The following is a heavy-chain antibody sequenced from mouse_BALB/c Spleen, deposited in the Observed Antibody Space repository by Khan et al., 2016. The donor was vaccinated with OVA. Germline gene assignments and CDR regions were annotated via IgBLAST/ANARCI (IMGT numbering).Heavy chain of an antibody. CDR2: IHYSGST. CDR3: ARGRAY. CDR1: GYSITSDYA. Sequence: EVQLQESGPGLVKPSQSLSLTCTVTGYSITSDYAWNWIRQFPGNKLEWMGYIHYSGSTSYTPSLKSRISITRDTSKNQFFLHLNSVTSEDTATYYCARGRAYWGQGTLVTVSA. D-gene: IGHD3-3*01. V-gene: IGHV3-2*02. J-gene: IGHJ3*01.